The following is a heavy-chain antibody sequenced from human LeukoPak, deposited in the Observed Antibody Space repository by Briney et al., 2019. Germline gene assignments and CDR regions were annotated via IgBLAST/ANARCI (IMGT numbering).Heavy chain of an antibody. D-gene: IGHD1-26*01. CDR1: GYTLTELS. J-gene: IGHJ4*02. V-gene: IGHV1-24*01. CDR2: FDPEDGET. CDR3: ATAKKWELPPNFDY. Sequence: ASVKVSCKVSGYTLTELSMHWVRQAPGKGLEWMGGFDPEDGETIYAQKFQGRVTMTEDTSTDTAYMELSSLRSEDTAVNYCATAKKWELPPNFDYWGQGTLVTVSS.